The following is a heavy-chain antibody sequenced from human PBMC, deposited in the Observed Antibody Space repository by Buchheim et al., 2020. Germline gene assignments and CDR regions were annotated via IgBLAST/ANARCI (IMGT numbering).Heavy chain of an antibody. V-gene: IGHV3-7*01. CDR3: AREGREQPIDY. Sequence: EVQLVESGGGLVQPGGSLRLSCAASGFTFSDYWMTWVRQAPGKGLEWVANINREGSEENYVDSVKGRFNSPRDEANDTRTLQMNSLRAEDTAVYYCAREGREQPIDYWGQGTL. CDR2: INREGSEE. D-gene: IGHD1-26*01. CDR1: GFTFSDYW. J-gene: IGHJ4*02.